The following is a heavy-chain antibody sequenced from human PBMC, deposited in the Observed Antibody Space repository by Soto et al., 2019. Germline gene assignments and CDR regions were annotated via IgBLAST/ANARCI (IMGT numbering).Heavy chain of an antibody. CDR2: ISYDGSNK. CDR1: GFTFSSCA. J-gene: IGHJ1*01. CDR3: ARDKYDFWSGYYGGYLQH. Sequence: GGSLRLSCAASGFTFSSCAMHWVRQAPGKGLEWVAVISYDGSNKYYADSVKGRFTISRDNSKNTLYLQMNSLRAEDTAVYYCARDKYDFWSGYYGGYLQHWGQGTLVTVSS. V-gene: IGHV3-30-3*01. D-gene: IGHD3-3*01.